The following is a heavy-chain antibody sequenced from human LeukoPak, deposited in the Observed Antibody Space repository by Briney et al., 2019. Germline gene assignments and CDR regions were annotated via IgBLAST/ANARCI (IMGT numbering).Heavy chain of an antibody. D-gene: IGHD5-12*01. V-gene: IGHV3-21*04. CDR2: ISSGSTDI. CDR3: AKDYASSRGYDYEVVGGFDY. Sequence: GGSLRLSCAASGFTFSTYSMNWVRQAPGKGLEWVSSISSGSTDIYHADSVKGRFTISRDNAQNTLYLQMNSLRAEDTAVYYCAKDYASSRGYDYEVVGGFDYWGQGTLVTVSS. J-gene: IGHJ4*02. CDR1: GFTFSTYS.